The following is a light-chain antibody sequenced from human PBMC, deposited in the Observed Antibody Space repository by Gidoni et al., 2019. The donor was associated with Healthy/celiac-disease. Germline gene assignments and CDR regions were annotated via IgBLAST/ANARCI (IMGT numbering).Light chain of an antibody. CDR2: DAS. V-gene: IGKV3-11*01. Sequence: IVLTQSPATLSLSPGERATLSCRASQSVSSYLAWYQQKPGQAPRLLIYDASNRATGIPARFSGSGSGTDFTLTISSLEPEDFAVYYCQQRSNWPRGYTFGQGTKLESK. CDR1: QSVSSY. CDR3: QQRSNWPRGYT. J-gene: IGKJ2*01.